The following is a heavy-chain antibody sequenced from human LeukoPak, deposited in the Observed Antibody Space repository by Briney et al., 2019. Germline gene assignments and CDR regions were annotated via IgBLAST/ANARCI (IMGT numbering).Heavy chain of an antibody. J-gene: IGHJ6*03. Sequence: KPSETLSLTCTVSGGSISSYYWSWIRQPPGKGLEWIGYIYYSGSTNYNPSLKSRVTISVDTSKNQFSLKLSSVTAADTAVYYCARDGGYSYGYGYMDVWGKGTTVTVSS. CDR1: GGSISSYY. CDR3: ARDGGYSYGYGYMDV. V-gene: IGHV4-59*01. D-gene: IGHD5-18*01. CDR2: IYYSGST.